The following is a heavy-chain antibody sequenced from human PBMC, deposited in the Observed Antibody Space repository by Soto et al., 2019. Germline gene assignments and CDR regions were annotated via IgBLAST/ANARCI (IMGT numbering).Heavy chain of an antibody. V-gene: IGHV4-34*01. CDR3: ARLTLCTMVRGVRTYNWFDP. J-gene: IGHJ5*02. CDR1: GGSFSGYY. Sequence: SETLSLTCAVYGGSFSGYYWSWIRQPPGKGLEWIGEINHSGSTNYNPSLKSRVTISVDTSKNQFSLKLSSVTAADTAVYYCARLTLCTMVRGVRTYNWFDPWAQGNLVPVS. CDR2: INHSGST. D-gene: IGHD3-10*01.